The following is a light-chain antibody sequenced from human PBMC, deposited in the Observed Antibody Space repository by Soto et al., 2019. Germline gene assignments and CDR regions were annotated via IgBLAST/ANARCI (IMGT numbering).Light chain of an antibody. CDR3: AAWDDSLNGYV. Sequence: SALTQPPSASGTPGQRVTISCSGSSPNIARNTVNWYEQLPGTAPKLLIYSNNQRPSGVPDRFSGPKSGTSASLAISGLQSEDEADYYCAAWDDSLNGYVFGTGTKVTVL. CDR2: SNN. V-gene: IGLV1-44*01. CDR1: SPNIARNT. J-gene: IGLJ1*01.